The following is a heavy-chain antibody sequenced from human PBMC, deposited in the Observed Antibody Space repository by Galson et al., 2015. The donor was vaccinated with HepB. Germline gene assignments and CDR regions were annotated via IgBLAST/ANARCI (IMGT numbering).Heavy chain of an antibody. CDR3: AREGAVEGILGYYYGMDV. D-gene: IGHD5-24*01. CDR2: IWYDGSNK. V-gene: IGHV3-33*01. Sequence: SLRLSCAASGFTFSSYGMHWVRQAPGKGLEWVAVIWYDGSNKYYADSVKGRFTISRDNSKNTLYLQMNSLRAEDTAVYYCAREGAVEGILGYYYGMDVWGQGTTVTVSS. J-gene: IGHJ6*02. CDR1: GFTFSSYG.